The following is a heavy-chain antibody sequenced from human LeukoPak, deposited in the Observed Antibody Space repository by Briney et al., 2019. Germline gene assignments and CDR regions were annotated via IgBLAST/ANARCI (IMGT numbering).Heavy chain of an antibody. CDR3: ARDDIVVVPAARPYFDY. D-gene: IGHD2-2*01. CDR2: IIPIFGTA. CDR1: GGTFSSYA. V-gene: IGHV1-69*05. Sequence: ASVKVSCKASGGTFSSYAISWVRQAPGQGLEWMGGIIPIFGTANYAQKFQGRVTMTTDTSTSTAYMELRSLRSDDTAVYYCARDDIVVVPAARPYFDYWGQGTLVTVSS. J-gene: IGHJ4*02.